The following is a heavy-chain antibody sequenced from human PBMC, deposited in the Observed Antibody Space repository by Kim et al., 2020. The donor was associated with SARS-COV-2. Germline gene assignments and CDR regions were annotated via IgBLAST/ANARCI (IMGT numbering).Heavy chain of an antibody. D-gene: IGHD1-1*01. V-gene: IGHV3-23*01. CDR2: ISDSGGTT. J-gene: IGHJ4*02. Sequence: GGSLRLSCAASGFTFSSYAMSWVRQAPGKGLEWVSLISDSGGTTYYPDSVKGRFTISRDNSKNTLSLQMNSLRDEDTAIYYCAKLSTTWSCGADYWGQGTLVTVSS. CDR3: AKLSTTWSCGADY. CDR1: GFTFSSYA.